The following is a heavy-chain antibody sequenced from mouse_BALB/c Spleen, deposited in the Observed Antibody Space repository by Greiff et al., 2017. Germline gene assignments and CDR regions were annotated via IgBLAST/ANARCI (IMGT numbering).Heavy chain of an antibody. V-gene: IGHV1-12*01. CDR2: IYPGNGDT. CDR1: GYTFTSYN. Sequence: QVQLQQPGAELVKPGASVKMSCKASGYTFTSYNMHWVKQTPGQGLEWIGAIYPGNGDTSYNQKFKGKATLTADKSSSTAYMQLSSLTSEDSAVYYCARGGNYVFAYWGQGTLVTVSA. D-gene: IGHD2-1*01. J-gene: IGHJ3*01. CDR3: ARGGNYVFAY.